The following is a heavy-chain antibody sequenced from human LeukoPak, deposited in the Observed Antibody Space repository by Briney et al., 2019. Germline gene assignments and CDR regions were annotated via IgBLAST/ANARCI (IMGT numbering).Heavy chain of an antibody. D-gene: IGHD3-9*01. J-gene: IGHJ3*02. CDR3: ARESSVLRYFDWLQRSDAFDI. CDR1: GYTFTSYY. V-gene: IGHV1-46*01. Sequence: ASVKVSCKASGYTFTSYYMHWVRQAPGQGLEWMGIINPSGGSTSYAQKFQGRVTMTRDTSTSTVYMELSSLRSKDTAVYYCARESSVLRYFDWLQRSDAFDIWGQGTMVTVSS. CDR2: INPSGGST.